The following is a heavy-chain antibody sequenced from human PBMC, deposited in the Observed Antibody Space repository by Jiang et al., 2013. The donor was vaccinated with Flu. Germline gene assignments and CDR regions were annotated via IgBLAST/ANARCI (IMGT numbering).Heavy chain of an antibody. CDR2: IEPDGTTT. V-gene: IGHV3-74*01. CDR3: GGARDGYFN. Sequence: GLVWVSRIEPDGTTTNYADSVKGRFTISRDNTKNTLHLQMDSLRAEDTAIYYCGGARDGYFNWGQGTQVTVSS. J-gene: IGHJ4*02. D-gene: IGHD5-24*01.